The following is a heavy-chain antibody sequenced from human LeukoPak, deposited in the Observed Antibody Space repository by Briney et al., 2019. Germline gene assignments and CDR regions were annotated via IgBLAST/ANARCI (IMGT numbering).Heavy chain of an antibody. CDR3: TSNPPRTGDFNY. D-gene: IGHD7-27*01. J-gene: IGHJ4*02. CDR1: GCTFTSYD. Sequence: ASVTVSCTASGCTFTSYDINWVRQATGQGLEWMGWMGPNSGNTGYAQKFQGRVTMTRDTSITTAYMELSSLRSEDTAVYYCTSNPPRTGDFNYWGRGTLVTVSS. CDR2: MGPNSGNT. V-gene: IGHV1-8*01.